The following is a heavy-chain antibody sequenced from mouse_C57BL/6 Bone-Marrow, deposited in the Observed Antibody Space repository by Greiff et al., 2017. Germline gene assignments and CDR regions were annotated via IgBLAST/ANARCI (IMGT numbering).Heavy chain of an antibody. CDR3: ERGGYY. J-gene: IGHJ2*01. V-gene: IGHV1-82*01. CDR2: IYPGDGDT. Sequence: QVQLQQSGPELVKPGASVKISCKASGYAFSSSWMNWVKQRPGKGLEWIGRIYPGDGDTNYNVKFKGKATLTADKSSSTAYMQLSSLTSEDSAVYFCERGGYYWGQGTTLTVSS. CDR1: GYAFSSSW.